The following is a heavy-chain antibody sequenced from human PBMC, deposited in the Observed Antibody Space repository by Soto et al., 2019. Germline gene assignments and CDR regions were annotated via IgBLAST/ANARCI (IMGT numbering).Heavy chain of an antibody. D-gene: IGHD4-4*01. V-gene: IGHV4-30-2*01. J-gene: IGHJ4*02. CDR2: IYHSGST. CDR1: GGSISSGGYS. Sequence: QLQLQESGSGLVKPSQTLSLTCAVSGGSISSGGYSWSWIRQPPGKGLEWIGYIYHSGSTYYNPSLKSRVTRPLDTSRNQSSRKLSCVTAADTAVYYCARGMTTVTAFDYWGQVTLVTVSS. CDR3: ARGMTTVTAFDY.